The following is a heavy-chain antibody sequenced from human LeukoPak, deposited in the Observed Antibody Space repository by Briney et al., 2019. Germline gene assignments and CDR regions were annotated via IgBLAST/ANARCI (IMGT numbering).Heavy chain of an antibody. CDR3: ARDNGGAFDI. J-gene: IGHJ3*02. Sequence: GGSLRLSCAASEFTFSNYWMHWVRQAPGMGLVWVSRINSDGSGTTYADSVKGRFSISRDNAKNTLYLQMNSLRADDTAVYYCARDNGGAFDIWGQGTMVTVSS. CDR2: INSDGSGT. V-gene: IGHV3-74*01. CDR1: EFTFSNYW. D-gene: IGHD2-8*01.